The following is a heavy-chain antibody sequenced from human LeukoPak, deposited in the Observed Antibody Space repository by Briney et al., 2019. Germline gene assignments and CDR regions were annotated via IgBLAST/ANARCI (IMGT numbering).Heavy chain of an antibody. D-gene: IGHD3-10*01. Sequence: ASVKVSCKASGYTFTSYGISWVRRAPGQGLEWMGWISAYNGNTNYAQKLQGRVTMTTDTSTSTAYMELRSLRSDDTAVYYCARSLYYYGSGNEMGYWGQGTLVTVSS. CDR2: ISAYNGNT. CDR3: ARSLYYYGSGNEMGY. J-gene: IGHJ4*02. CDR1: GYTFTSYG. V-gene: IGHV1-18*01.